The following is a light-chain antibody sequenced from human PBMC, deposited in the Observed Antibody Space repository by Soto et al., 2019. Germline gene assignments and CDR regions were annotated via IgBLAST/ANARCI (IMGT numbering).Light chain of an antibody. CDR1: QDIARY. CDR3: QPAYTFPIT. CDR2: GAS. J-gene: IGKJ5*01. V-gene: IGKV1D-12*01. Sequence: DVEVTQSPSSVSASVGDRVTITCRASQDIARYLAWYQHKPGRTPELLIHGASRLQSGVPARFSGSGSGTDFTLSINSLQPEDFATYYCQPAYTFPITFGQGTRM.